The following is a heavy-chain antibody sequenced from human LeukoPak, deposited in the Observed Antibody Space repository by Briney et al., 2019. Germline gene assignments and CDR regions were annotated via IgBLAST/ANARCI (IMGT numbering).Heavy chain of an antibody. CDR1: GYTFTSYG. J-gene: IGHJ4*02. Sequence: EASVKVSCKASGYTFTSYGISWVRQAPGQGLEWMGWISAYNGNTNYAQKLQGRVTMTTDTSTSTAYMELRSLRSDDTAVYYCARDSPYDSSGYYCRYWGQGTLVTVSS. D-gene: IGHD3-22*01. CDR3: ARDSPYDSSGYYCRY. CDR2: ISAYNGNT. V-gene: IGHV1-18*01.